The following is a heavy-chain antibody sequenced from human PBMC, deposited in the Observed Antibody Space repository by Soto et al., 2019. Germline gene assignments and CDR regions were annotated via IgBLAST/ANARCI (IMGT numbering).Heavy chain of an antibody. Sequence: PSETLSLTCTVSGGSISSYYWSRIRQPPGKGLEWIGYIYYSGSTNYNPSLKSRVTISVDTSKNQFSLKLSSVTAADTAVYYCARLSGYDILTGYYIPLDYWGQGTLVTVSS. CDR1: GGSISSYY. CDR3: ARLSGYDILTGYYIPLDY. CDR2: IYYSGST. D-gene: IGHD3-9*01. J-gene: IGHJ4*02. V-gene: IGHV4-59*08.